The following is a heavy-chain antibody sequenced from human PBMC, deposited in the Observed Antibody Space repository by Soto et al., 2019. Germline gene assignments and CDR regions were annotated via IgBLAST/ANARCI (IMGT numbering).Heavy chain of an antibody. J-gene: IGHJ5*02. CDR3: AGGPNSNSWGFA. CDR2: IDSGGST. Sequence: QLVESGGALVQPGGSLRLSCAASGFTVSNNYMSWVRQAPGKGLEGVSLIDSGGSTKSADSVKGRFTISRDSPKNTVYLQMNSLRAEDTSVYYCAGGPNSNSWGFAWGQGTLVTVSS. D-gene: IGHD3-16*01. V-gene: IGHV3-66*01. CDR1: GFTVSNNY.